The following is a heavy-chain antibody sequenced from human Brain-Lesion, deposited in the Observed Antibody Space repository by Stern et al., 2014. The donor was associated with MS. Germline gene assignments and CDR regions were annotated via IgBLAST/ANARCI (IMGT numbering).Heavy chain of an antibody. Sequence: VQLVESGAEVKKPGASVKVSCKVSGYTLTELSMHWVRQAPRKGLEWMGGFDPEDGETIYAQKFQGRVTMTEDISTDTAYMELSSLRSEDTAVYYCATLSPGAGGNYYRHFDYWGQGTLVTVSS. D-gene: IGHD1-26*01. CDR1: GYTLTELS. CDR2: FDPEDGET. CDR3: ATLSPGAGGNYYRHFDY. J-gene: IGHJ4*02. V-gene: IGHV1-24*01.